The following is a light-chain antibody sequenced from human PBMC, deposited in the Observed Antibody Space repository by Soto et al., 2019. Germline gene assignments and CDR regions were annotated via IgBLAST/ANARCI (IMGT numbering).Light chain of an antibody. V-gene: IGKV3-20*01. J-gene: IGKJ3*01. CDR1: QSISSSY. Sequence: EIVLTQSPGTLSLSPGERATLYCRASQSISSSYLAWYQQKPGQAPRLLVYGASSRATGIPDRFSGSGSGTDFTLTISRLEPEDFAVYYCQQYGSSRFTFGPGTKVVIK. CDR2: GAS. CDR3: QQYGSSRFT.